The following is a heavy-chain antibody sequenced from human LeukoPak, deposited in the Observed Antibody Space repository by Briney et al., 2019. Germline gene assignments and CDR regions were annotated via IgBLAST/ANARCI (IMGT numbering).Heavy chain of an antibody. J-gene: IGHJ4*02. CDR2: IYYSGST. Sequence: SETLSLTCTVSGGSISSYYWSWIRQPPGKGLEWIGSIYYSGSTYYNPSLKSRVTISVDTSKNQFSLKLSSVTAADTAVYYCARVRAAAGGFDYWGQGTLVTVSS. CDR1: GGSISSYY. V-gene: IGHV4-39*07. CDR3: ARVRAAAGGFDY. D-gene: IGHD6-13*01.